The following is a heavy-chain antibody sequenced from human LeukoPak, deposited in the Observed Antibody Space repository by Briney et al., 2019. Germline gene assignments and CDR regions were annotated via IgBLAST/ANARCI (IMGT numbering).Heavy chain of an antibody. Sequence: GGSLRPSCAASGFTFDDYAMHWVRQAPGKGLEWVSGISWNSGSIGYADSVEGRFTISRDNAKNSLYLQMNSLRAEDTALYYCAKDILRESYALDYWGQGTLVTVSS. J-gene: IGHJ4*02. D-gene: IGHD2-2*01. CDR2: ISWNSGSI. V-gene: IGHV3-9*01. CDR3: AKDILRESYALDY. CDR1: GFTFDDYA.